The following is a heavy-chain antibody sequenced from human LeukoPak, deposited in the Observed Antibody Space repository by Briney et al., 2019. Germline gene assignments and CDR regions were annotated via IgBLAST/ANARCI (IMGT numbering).Heavy chain of an antibody. Sequence: AGGSLRVSCAASGVTFSTYTMNWVRQAPGKGLEWVSSISSSSTYTYYADSMKGRFTISRDNAKNSLYLQMNSLRAEDTAVYYCVTYSGPGAFDIWGQGTMVTVSS. D-gene: IGHD1-26*01. CDR2: ISSSSTYT. CDR1: GVTFSTYT. V-gene: IGHV3-21*01. J-gene: IGHJ3*02. CDR3: VTYSGPGAFDI.